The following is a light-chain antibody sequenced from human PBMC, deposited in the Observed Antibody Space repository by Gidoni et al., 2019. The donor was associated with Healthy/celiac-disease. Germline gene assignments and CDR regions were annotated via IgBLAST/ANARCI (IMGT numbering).Light chain of an antibody. V-gene: IGKV1-39*01. CDR2: AAS. Sequence: DIQMTQSPSSLSASVGDRVTITCRASQSISSYLNWYQQKPGKAPKLLIYAASSLQSGVPPRFSGSGSGTDFTLTISSLQPEDFATYYCQQSYSTPAVFGQGTRLEIK. CDR3: QQSYSTPAV. J-gene: IGKJ5*01. CDR1: QSISSY.